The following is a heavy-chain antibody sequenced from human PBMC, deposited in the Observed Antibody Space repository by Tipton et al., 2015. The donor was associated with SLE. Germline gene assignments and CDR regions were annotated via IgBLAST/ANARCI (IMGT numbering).Heavy chain of an antibody. D-gene: IGHD3-10*01. CDR1: EFPFEDYA. V-gene: IGHV3-9*01. Sequence: AVSEFPFEDYAMYWVRQAPGKGLEWVSGISWNSANVVYADSVKGRFTISRDNARNSLYLQMNSLRPEDTALYYCAKAGGGSFYYHYMDGWGKGTAVTVSS. CDR3: AKAGGGSFYYHYMDG. J-gene: IGHJ6*03. CDR2: ISWNSANV.